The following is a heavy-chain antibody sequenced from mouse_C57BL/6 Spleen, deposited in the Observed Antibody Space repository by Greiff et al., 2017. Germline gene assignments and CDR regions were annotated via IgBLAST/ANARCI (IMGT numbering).Heavy chain of an antibody. CDR2: IDPEDGET. Sequence: EVQLQESGAELVKPGASVKLSCTASGFNIKDYYMHWVKQRTEQGLEWIGRIDPEDGETKYAPKFQGKATITADTSSNTAYLQLSSLTSEDTAVYYCASPSTVVATRYWYFDVWGTGTTVTVSS. CDR3: ASPSTVVATRYWYFDV. D-gene: IGHD1-1*01. J-gene: IGHJ1*03. V-gene: IGHV14-2*01. CDR1: GFNIKDYY.